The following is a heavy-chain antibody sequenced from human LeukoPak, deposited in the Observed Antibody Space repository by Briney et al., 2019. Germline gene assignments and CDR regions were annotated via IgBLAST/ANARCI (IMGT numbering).Heavy chain of an antibody. CDR1: GGSFSGYS. D-gene: IGHD3-10*01. J-gene: IGHJ6*02. Sequence: SENLSLTCAVYGGSFSGYSWGWICQPPGKGLGWIGGINRGGSTNYNPSLKSRVTISVDTSKNQFSLKLSSVTAADTAVYYCARAHFYGSGSYYSKYYYYGMDVWGQGTTVTVSS. V-gene: IGHV4-34*01. CDR3: ARAHFYGSGSYYSKYYYYGMDV. CDR2: INRGGST.